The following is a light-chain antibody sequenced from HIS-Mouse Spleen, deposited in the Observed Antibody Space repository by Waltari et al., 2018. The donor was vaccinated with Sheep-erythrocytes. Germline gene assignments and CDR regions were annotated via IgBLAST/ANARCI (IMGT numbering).Light chain of an antibody. CDR2: DVS. Sequence: QSALTQPASVSGSPGQSITISCTGTSSDVGGYNYVSWYQQHPGKAPKIMIYDVSNRPSGGSNRFSGSKSGNTASLTISGLQAEDEADYYCSSYTSSSTFVVFGGGTKLTVL. J-gene: IGLJ2*01. CDR1: SSDVGGYNY. V-gene: IGLV2-14*03. CDR3: SSYTSSSTFVV.